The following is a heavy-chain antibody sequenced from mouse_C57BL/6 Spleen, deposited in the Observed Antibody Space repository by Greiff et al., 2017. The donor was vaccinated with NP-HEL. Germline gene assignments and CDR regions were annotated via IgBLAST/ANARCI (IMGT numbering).Heavy chain of an antibody. CDR2: IHPNSGST. J-gene: IGHJ2*01. CDR1: GYTFTSYW. D-gene: IGHD1-1*01. Sequence: QVQLQQPGAELVKPGASVKLSCKASGYTFTSYWMHWVKQRPGQGLEWIGMIHPNSGSTNYNEKFKSKATLTVDKSSSTAYMQLSSLTSEDSAVYYCAREGYYYGSDYFDYWGQGTTLTVSS. V-gene: IGHV1-64*01. CDR3: AREGYYYGSDYFDY.